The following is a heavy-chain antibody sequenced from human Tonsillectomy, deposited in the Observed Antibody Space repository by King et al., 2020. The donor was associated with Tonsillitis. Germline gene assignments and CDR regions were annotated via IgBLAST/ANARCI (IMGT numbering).Heavy chain of an antibody. Sequence: HVQLVESGGGLVKPGGSLRLSCEASGFTFSDYYMSWIRQAPGKGLEWLSYISNSGSLVFYADSVRGRFTISRDNARKSLYLRMDSLRAEDTAVYYCAREGITKPFDCWGQGTLVTVSS. CDR3: AREGITKPFDC. CDR1: GFTFSDYY. CDR2: ISNSGSLV. D-gene: IGHD1-14*01. V-gene: IGHV3-11*04. J-gene: IGHJ4*02.